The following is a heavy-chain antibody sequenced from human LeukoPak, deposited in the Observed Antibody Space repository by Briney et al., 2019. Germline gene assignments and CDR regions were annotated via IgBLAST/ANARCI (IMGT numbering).Heavy chain of an antibody. CDR3: VTGDPIWFDP. CDR1: GFTFSTYA. CDR2: LSSSSSVI. D-gene: IGHD3-10*01. Sequence: GGSLRLSCAASGFTFSTYAMDWVRQAPGKGLEWVSYLSSSSSVIYHADSVKGRFTISRDDSKNTLFLQMDSLRVEDTAVYYCVTGDPIWFDPWGQGTLVTVSS. J-gene: IGHJ5*02. V-gene: IGHV3-48*01.